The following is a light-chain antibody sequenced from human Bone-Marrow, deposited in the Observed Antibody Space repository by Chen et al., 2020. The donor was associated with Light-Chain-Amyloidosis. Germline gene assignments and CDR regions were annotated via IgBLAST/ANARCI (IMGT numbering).Light chain of an antibody. CDR1: DLPTKY. Sequence: SYELTQPPSVSVSPGQTARITCSGDDLPTKYAYWYQQKPGQAPVLVIHRDTERPSGISERFSGSISGTTATLTISGVQAEDEADYHWQSADSSGTYEVIFGGGTKLTFL. J-gene: IGLJ2*01. CDR3: QSADSSGTYEVI. CDR2: RDT. V-gene: IGLV3-25*03.